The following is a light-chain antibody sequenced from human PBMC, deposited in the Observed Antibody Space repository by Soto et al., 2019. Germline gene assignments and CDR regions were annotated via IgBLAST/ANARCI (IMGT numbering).Light chain of an antibody. V-gene: IGKV1-13*02. CDR1: QASSTA. Sequence: ILLPPSPSSLYASVGDRVTITCRARQASSTAVGWYQQKPGKAPNLLIYGASSLQSGVPSRFSGSGSGTDFTLTISRLKAEDFAVYYCQQYGSSPWTFGQGTKVDIK. CDR3: QQYGSSPWT. CDR2: GAS. J-gene: IGKJ1*01.